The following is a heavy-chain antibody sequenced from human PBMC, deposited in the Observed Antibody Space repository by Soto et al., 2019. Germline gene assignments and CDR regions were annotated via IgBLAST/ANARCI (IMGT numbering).Heavy chain of an antibody. J-gene: IGHJ3*02. CDR1: GYTFTSYG. Sequence: AAVKVSCKASGYTFTSYGINWVLQGTGQGFEWMGWMNPNSGNTGYAQKFQGRVTMTRNTSISTAYMELSSLRSEDTAVYYCARGGGYYDSSGAVFDIWGQGTMVTVS. CDR3: ARGGGYYDSSGAVFDI. D-gene: IGHD3-22*01. CDR2: MNPNSGNT. V-gene: IGHV1-8*01.